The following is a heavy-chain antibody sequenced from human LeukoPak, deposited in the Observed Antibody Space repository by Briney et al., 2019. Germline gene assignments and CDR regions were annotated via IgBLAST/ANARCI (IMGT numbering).Heavy chain of an antibody. CDR1: GFTFSSYW. D-gene: IGHD2-21*02. CDR3: ATDRDNSDWQKRFDS. Sequence: GGSLRLSCAASGFTFSSYWMNWYRQAPGKGLEWVGNIRQDASEINYVGSVRGRFTIPRDNARSSLHLQMNSLRVEDTAVYYCATDRDNSDWQKRFDSWGQGTLVTVSS. V-gene: IGHV3-7*01. CDR2: IRQDASEI. J-gene: IGHJ4*02.